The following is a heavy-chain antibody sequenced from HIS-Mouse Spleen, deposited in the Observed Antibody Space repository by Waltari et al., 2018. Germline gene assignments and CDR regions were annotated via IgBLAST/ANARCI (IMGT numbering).Heavy chain of an antibody. CDR1: GYTFTSYD. J-gene: IGHJ4*02. CDR3: ARVYYDFWSGYYY. Sequence: QVQLVQSGAEVKKPGASVKVSCKAPGYTFTSYDINWLRQATGQGLEWMGWTKPNNGNTGYAQKCQGRGTMTRNTTISTAYMELSGLRSEDTAVYYCARVYYDFWSGYYYWGQGTLVTVSS. D-gene: IGHD3-3*01. V-gene: IGHV1-8*01. CDR2: TKPNNGNT.